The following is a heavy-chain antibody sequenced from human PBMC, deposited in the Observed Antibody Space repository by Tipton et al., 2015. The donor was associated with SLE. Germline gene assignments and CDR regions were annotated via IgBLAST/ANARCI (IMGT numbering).Heavy chain of an antibody. Sequence: LRLSCAVYGGSFSGYYWSWIRQPPGKGLEWIGYIYHSGSTYYNPSLKSRVTISVDRSKNQFSLKLSSVTAANTAVYYCARTTVTTSDAFDIWGQGTMVTVSS. CDR3: ARTTVTTSDAFDI. D-gene: IGHD4-17*01. J-gene: IGHJ3*02. V-gene: IGHV4-34*01. CDR1: GGSFSGYY. CDR2: IYHSGST.